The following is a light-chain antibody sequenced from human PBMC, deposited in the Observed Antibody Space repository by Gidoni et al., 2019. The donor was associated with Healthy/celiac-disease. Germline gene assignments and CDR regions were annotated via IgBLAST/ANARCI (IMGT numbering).Light chain of an antibody. Sequence: QSALTHPASVSGSPGQSITISCTGTSSDVGSYNLVSWYQQHPGKAPKLMIYEGSKRPSGVSNRCSGSKSGNTASLTISGLQAEDEADDYCCSYAGSSSVVFGGGTKLTVL. CDR2: EGS. V-gene: IGLV2-23*01. CDR3: CSYAGSSSVV. J-gene: IGLJ2*01. CDR1: SSDVGSYNL.